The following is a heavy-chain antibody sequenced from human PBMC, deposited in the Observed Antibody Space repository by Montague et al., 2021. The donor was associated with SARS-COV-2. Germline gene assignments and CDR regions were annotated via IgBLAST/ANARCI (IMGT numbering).Heavy chain of an antibody. Sequence: SETLSLTCSFSGGSIRSYYWSWIRLPPGKPLEWLGYIYYTGETTXXPSLKSRVTISVDTSRSQFSLRLTSVTAADTAVYFCARFWSGYVDKWSQGTLVTGSS. J-gene: IGHJ4*02. CDR3: ARFWSGYVDK. V-gene: IGHV4-59*01. CDR2: IYYTGET. D-gene: IGHD3-3*01. CDR1: GGSIRSYY.